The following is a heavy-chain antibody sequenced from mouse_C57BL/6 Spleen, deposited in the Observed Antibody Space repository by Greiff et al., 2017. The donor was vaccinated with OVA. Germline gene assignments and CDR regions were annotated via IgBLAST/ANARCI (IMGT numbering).Heavy chain of an antibody. Sequence: QVQLQQPGAELVKPGASVKLSCKASGYTFTSYWMHWVKQRPGRGLELIGRIDPNSGGTKYNEKFKSKATLTVDKPSSTAYMQLSSLTSEDSAVYYCARWWLDGYFDYWGQGTTLTVSS. CDR1: GYTFTSYW. CDR3: ARWWLDGYFDY. CDR2: IDPNSGGT. D-gene: IGHD1-1*02. V-gene: IGHV1-72*01. J-gene: IGHJ2*01.